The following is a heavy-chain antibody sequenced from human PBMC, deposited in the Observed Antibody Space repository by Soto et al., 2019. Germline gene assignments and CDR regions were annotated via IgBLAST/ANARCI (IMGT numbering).Heavy chain of an antibody. CDR1: GFTFSNSW. CDR2: IKQDGSEK. J-gene: IGHJ4*02. V-gene: IGHV3-7*01. D-gene: IGHD1-26*01. Sequence: EVQLVESGGGLVQPGGSLRLSCAASGFTFSNSWMTWVRQAPGKGLEWVANIKQDGSEKYYVDSVKGRFTISRDNAKNSLYLQMNSLRAEDTAVYYCARVEAQWELLDWGQGTLVTVSS. CDR3: ARVEAQWELLD.